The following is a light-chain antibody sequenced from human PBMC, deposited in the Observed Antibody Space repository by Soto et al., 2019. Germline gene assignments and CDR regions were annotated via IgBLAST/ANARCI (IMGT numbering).Light chain of an antibody. CDR2: DTS. J-gene: IGLJ3*02. CDR3: LLSYSGARV. Sequence: QAVVTQEPSLTVSPGGTVTLTCGSSTGAVTSGHYPYWFQQKPGQAPRTLISDTSNKHSWTPARFSGSLLGDKAALTLSVAQPEDEAEYYCLLSYSGARVFGGGTQLTVL. CDR1: TGAVTSGHY. V-gene: IGLV7-46*01.